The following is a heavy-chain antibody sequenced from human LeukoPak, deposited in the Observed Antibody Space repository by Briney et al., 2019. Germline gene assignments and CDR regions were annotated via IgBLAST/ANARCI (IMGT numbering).Heavy chain of an antibody. CDR3: AREVGYYYDSSGYLDY. J-gene: IGHJ4*02. CDR1: GFTFSDYY. CDR2: ISSSGSTI. V-gene: IGHV3-11*01. D-gene: IGHD3-22*01. Sequence: GGSLRLSCAASGFTFSDYYMSWIRQAPGKGLEWVSYISSSGSTIYYADSVKGRCTISRDNAKNSLYLQMNSLRAEDTAVYYCAREVGYYYDSSGYLDYWGQGTLVTVSS.